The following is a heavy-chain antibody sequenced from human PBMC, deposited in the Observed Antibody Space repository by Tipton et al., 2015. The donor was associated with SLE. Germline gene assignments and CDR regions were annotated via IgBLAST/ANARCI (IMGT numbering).Heavy chain of an antibody. Sequence: LVQPSETLSLTCAVYGGSFSGYYWSWIRQPPGKGLEWIGEINHSGSTNYNPSLKSRVTISVDTSKNQFSLKLSSVTAADTAVYYCARGPYYDSSGYSFYAFDIWGQGTMVTVSS. V-gene: IGHV4-34*01. D-gene: IGHD3-22*01. CDR3: ARGPYYDSSGYSFYAFDI. CDR1: GGSFSGYY. CDR2: INHSGST. J-gene: IGHJ3*02.